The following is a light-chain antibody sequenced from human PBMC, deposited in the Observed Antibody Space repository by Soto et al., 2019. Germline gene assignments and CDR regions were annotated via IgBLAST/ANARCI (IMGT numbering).Light chain of an antibody. V-gene: IGKV3-11*01. CDR3: QQCSNGPST. CDR2: DAS. CDR1: QSMSNF. Sequence: ETLLTQSPATLSSSPGDRATLTCRASQSMSNFLAWYQQKPGQAPKLLIFDASTLPTGVPSRFSGSGSGTDFTLTISSLQPEDFAIYYCQQCSNGPSTFGHGTKVEIK. J-gene: IGKJ1*01.